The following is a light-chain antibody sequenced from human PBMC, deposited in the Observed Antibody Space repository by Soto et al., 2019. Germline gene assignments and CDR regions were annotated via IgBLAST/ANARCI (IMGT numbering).Light chain of an antibody. CDR3: LSYDSSLSGSRV. Sequence: QSALTQPASMSGSPGQSITIPCTGTNSDIGGYNSVSWYQQHPGMAPQLIIYDVSYRPSGISSRFSGSKSGNTASLTISGLQAADEADYYCLSYDSSLSGSRVFGGGTKLTVL. CDR1: NSDIGGYNS. CDR2: DVS. J-gene: IGLJ2*01. V-gene: IGLV2-14*03.